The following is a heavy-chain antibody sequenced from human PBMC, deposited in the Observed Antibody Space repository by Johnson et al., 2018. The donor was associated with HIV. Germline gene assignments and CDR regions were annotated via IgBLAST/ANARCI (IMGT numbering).Heavy chain of an antibody. J-gene: IGHJ3*02. D-gene: IGHD3-16*01. CDR2: ISYDGSNK. V-gene: IGHV3-30*19. CDR1: EFTFSNYG. CDR3: AKDPRYKYGGAFDI. Sequence: QVQLVESGGGVVQPGGSLRLSCAASEFTFSNYGMHWVRQAPGKGLEWVAVISYDGSNKYYADSVKGRFTISRDNSMNTLYLQMNSLTIDDTAVYYCAKDPRYKYGGAFDIWGQGTMVTVSS.